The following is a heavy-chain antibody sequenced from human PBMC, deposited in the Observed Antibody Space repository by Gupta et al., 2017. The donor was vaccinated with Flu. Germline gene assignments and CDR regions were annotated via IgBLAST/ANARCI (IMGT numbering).Heavy chain of an antibody. CDR2: IKEDGSVK. CDR1: GLTFSTEW. D-gene: IGHD5-24*01. J-gene: IGHJ4*02. Sequence: EVELVVSGGGLVQPGGSLRPSGAACGLTFSTEWMDWVRQAPGKVLVWRANIKEDGSVKNYVDSEKGRFTISRDNAKNSVYLQMNSLRVDDTAVYYCAKNRGWQQFDYWGQGTLVTVSS. CDR3: AKNRGWQQFDY. V-gene: IGHV3-7*01.